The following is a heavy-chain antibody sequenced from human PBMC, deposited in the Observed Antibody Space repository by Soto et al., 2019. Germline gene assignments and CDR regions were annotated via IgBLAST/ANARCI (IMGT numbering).Heavy chain of an antibody. CDR3: ARWRSLARQLWGGGPDDAFDI. V-gene: IGHV4-30-4*01. CDR2: IYYSGST. D-gene: IGHD5-18*01. J-gene: IGHJ3*02. CDR1: GGSISSGDYY. Sequence: PSETLSLTCTVSGGSISSGDYYWSWIRQPPGKGLEWIGYIYYSGSTYYNPSLKSRVTISVDTSKNQFSLKLSSVTAADTAVYYCARWRSLARQLWGGGPDDAFDIWGQGTMVTVSS.